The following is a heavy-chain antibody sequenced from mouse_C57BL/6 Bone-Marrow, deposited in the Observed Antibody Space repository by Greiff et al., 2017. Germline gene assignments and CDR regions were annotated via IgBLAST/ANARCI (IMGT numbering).Heavy chain of an antibody. CDR3: ARYDLGYCDV. J-gene: IGHJ1*03. CDR2: IYPGSGNT. D-gene: IGHD2-4*01. Sequence: QVQLQQSGAELVRPGASVKLSCKASGYTFTDYYINWVKQRPGQGLEWIARIYPGSGNTYYNEKFKGKATLTAEKSSSTAYMQLSSLTSEDSAVYFCARYDLGYCDVWGTGTTVTVSS. CDR1: GYTFTDYY. V-gene: IGHV1-76*01.